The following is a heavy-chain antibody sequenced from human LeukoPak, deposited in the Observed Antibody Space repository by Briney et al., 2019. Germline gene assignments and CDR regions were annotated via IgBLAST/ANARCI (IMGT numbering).Heavy chain of an antibody. CDR2: IKRDGSDK. CDR3: ARHSGWAFDS. V-gene: IGHV3-7*03. J-gene: IGHJ4*02. CDR1: GFTFSSHY. D-gene: IGHD6-19*01. Sequence: PGGSLRLSCAVSGFTFSSHYMSWVRQAPGKGLEWVAQIKRDGSDKNCVDSVKGRFTISRDNAKNSLYLQMNSLRVENTALYYCARHSGWAFDSWGQGTLVTVSS.